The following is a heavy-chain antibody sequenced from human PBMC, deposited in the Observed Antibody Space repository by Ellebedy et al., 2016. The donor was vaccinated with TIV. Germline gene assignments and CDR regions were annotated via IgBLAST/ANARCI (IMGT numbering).Heavy chain of an antibody. Sequence: AASVKVSCKASGGTFSSYAISWVRQAPGKGLDWIGRIITILGISNYAQKFQGRVTITADKSTSTAYMVLSSLSSEDTAVYYCARDVCRAYCGGDCYSSFYYWGQGTLVTVSS. CDR1: GGTFSSYA. D-gene: IGHD2-21*02. CDR2: IITILGIS. CDR3: ARDVCRAYCGGDCYSSFYY. V-gene: IGHV1-69*04. J-gene: IGHJ4*02.